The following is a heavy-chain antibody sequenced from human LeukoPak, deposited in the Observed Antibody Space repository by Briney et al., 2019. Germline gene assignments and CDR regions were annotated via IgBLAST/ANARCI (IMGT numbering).Heavy chain of an antibody. D-gene: IGHD6-13*01. CDR3: ARSTGTYSSSWNNFDY. J-gene: IGHJ4*02. Sequence: PSGTLSLTCAVSGGSISSSNWWSWVRQPPGKGLEWIGEIYHSGSTNYNPSLKSRVTISVDKSKNQFSLKLSSVTAADTAVYYCARSTGTYSSSWNNFDYWGQGTLVTVSS. CDR1: GGSISSSNW. CDR2: IYHSGST. V-gene: IGHV4-4*02.